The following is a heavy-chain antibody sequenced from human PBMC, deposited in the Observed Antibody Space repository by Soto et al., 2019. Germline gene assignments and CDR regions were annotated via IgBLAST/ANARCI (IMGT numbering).Heavy chain of an antibody. J-gene: IGHJ6*02. V-gene: IGHV4-4*07. D-gene: IGHD3-3*01. Sequence: SETLSLTCTVSGGSISSYYWSWIRQPAGKGLEWIGRIYTSGSTNYNPSLKSRVTMSVDTSKNQFSLKLSSVTAADTAVYYCARDRTITIFGVDNNYSGMDVWGQGTTVTVSS. CDR2: IYTSGST. CDR3: ARDRTITIFGVDNNYSGMDV. CDR1: GGSISSYY.